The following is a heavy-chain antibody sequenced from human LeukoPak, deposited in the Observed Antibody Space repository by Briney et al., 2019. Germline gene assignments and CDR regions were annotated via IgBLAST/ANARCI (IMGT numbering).Heavy chain of an antibody. J-gene: IGHJ3*02. CDR1: GFTVNNKC. CDR3: ARGLFLSGYLDAFDI. Sequence: GGSLRLSCAASGFTVNNKCMTWVRQAPGKGLEWVSLIYNDGRTYYADSVKGRCTISRDNLKNVLYLQMNSLKVEDTALYYCARGLFLSGYLDAFDIWGQGTVVTVSS. V-gene: IGHV3-53*01. D-gene: IGHD3-22*01. CDR2: IYNDGRT.